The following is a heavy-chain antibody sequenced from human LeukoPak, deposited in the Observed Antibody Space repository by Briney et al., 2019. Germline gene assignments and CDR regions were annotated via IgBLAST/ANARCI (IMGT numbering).Heavy chain of an antibody. CDR1: GYTLTELS. V-gene: IGHV1-24*01. D-gene: IGHD6-13*01. CDR3: ALRKGYSSSFSYAFDI. Sequence: ASVKVSCKVSGYTLTELSMHWVRQAPGKGLEWMGGFDPEDGETIYAQKFQGRVTMTEDTSTDTAYMELSSLRSEDTAVYYCALRKGYSSSFSYAFDIWGQGTMVTVFS. CDR2: FDPEDGET. J-gene: IGHJ3*02.